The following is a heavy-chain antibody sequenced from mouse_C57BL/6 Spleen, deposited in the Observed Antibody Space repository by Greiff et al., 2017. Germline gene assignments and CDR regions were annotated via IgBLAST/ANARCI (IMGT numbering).Heavy chain of an antibody. V-gene: IGHV1-7*01. D-gene: IGHD1-1*01. CDR2: INPSSGYT. CDR3: ATYYYGSSPDY. CDR1: GYTFTSYW. J-gene: IGHJ2*01. Sequence: QVQLQQSGAELAKPGASVKLSCKASGYTFTSYWMHWVKQRPGQGLEWIGYINPSSGYTKYNQKFKDKATLTADKSSSTAYMQLSSLTSEDSAVYYCATYYYGSSPDYWGQGTTLTVSS.